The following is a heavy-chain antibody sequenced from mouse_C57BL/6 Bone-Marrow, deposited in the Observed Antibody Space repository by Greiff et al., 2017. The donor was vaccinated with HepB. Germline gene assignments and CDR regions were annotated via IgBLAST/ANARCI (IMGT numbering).Heavy chain of an antibody. J-gene: IGHJ2*01. D-gene: IGHD1-1*01. V-gene: IGHV1-72*01. CDR1: GYTFTSYW. Sequence: VKQSCKASGYTFTSYWMHWVKQRPGRGLEWIGRIDPNSGGTKYNEKFKSKATLTVDKPSSTAYMQLSSLTSEDSAVYYCARGGTTVVAPRRYYWGQGTTLTVSS. CDR3: ARGGTTVVAPRRYY. CDR2: IDPNSGGT.